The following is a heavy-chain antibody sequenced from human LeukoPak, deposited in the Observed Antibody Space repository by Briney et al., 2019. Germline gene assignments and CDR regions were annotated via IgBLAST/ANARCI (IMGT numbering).Heavy chain of an antibody. D-gene: IGHD4-17*01. CDR3: ARSVHGDFDY. CDR1: GGSVSSGSYY. Sequence: PSETLSLTCTVSGGSVSSGSYYWSWSRQPPGKGLEWIGSIYYTGSTNYNPSLKSRVTISVDTSKNQFSLKLSSVTAADTAVYSCARSVHGDFDYWGQGILVTVSS. V-gene: IGHV4-61*01. CDR2: IYYTGST. J-gene: IGHJ4*02.